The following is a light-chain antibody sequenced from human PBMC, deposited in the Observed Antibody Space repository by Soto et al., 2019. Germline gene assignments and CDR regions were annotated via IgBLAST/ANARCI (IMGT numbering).Light chain of an antibody. CDR1: QAISSN. V-gene: IGKV3-15*01. CDR2: GAS. J-gene: IGKJ4*01. CDR3: QHYNNWLGT. Sequence: EIVMTQSPATLSVSRGERATLSCRANQAISSNLAWYQQKPGQAPRLLIYGASTRATGIPDRFSGNGSGTEFTLTISSLQSEDFAVYYCQHYNNWLGTFGGGTKVEIK.